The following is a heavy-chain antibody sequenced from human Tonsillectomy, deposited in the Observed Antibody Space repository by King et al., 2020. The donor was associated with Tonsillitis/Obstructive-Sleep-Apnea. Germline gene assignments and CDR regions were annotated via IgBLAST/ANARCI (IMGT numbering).Heavy chain of an antibody. Sequence: QLVQSGAEVKKPGASVKISCKTSGYAFTTYAIHWVRHAPGQGLEWMGWINTGNGNTEYSQKFQGRVTITRDTSATTAYMELSSLRSEDTALYYCARDGLYGENSPVDYWGQGTLVTVSS. D-gene: IGHD4-23*01. J-gene: IGHJ4*02. CDR3: ARDGLYGENSPVDY. V-gene: IGHV1-3*04. CDR1: GYAFTTYA. CDR2: INTGNGNT.